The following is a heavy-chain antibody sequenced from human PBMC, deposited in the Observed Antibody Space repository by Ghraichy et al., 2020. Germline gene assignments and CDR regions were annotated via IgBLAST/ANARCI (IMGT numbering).Heavy chain of an antibody. V-gene: IGHV3-33*01. Sequence: GESLNISCAASGFTFSNYGMYWVRQAPGKGLEWVAVIWYDGSDKYYADSVKGRFTISRDNSKNTLYLQMNSLRAEDSAVYYCARRSSGYFDYWGQGTLVTVSS. J-gene: IGHJ4*02. CDR1: GFTFSNYG. D-gene: IGHD6-19*01. CDR2: IWYDGSDK. CDR3: ARRSSGYFDY.